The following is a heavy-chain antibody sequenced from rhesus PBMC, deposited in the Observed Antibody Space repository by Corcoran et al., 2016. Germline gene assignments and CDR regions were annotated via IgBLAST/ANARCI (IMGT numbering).Heavy chain of an antibody. CDR1: GGSISSHS. CDR3: ARGKDSYYFDY. V-gene: IGHV4-169*01. Sequence: QLQLQESGPGLVKPSETLSVTCAVSGGSISSHSWRWIRQPPGKGLEWIGRIYGSGSSNNYNPSLKSRVTLSVDTSKNQLSLKLSSVTAADTAVYYCARGKDSYYFDYWGQGVLVTVSS. J-gene: IGHJ4*01. CDR2: IYGSGSSN. D-gene: IGHD4-17*01.